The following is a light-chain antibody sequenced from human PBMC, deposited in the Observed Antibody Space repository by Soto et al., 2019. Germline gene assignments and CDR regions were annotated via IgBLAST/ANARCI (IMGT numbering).Light chain of an antibody. CDR3: QQYGSSPGT. J-gene: IGKJ2*01. CDR1: QSVSSSY. Sequence: EMVLTQSPGTLSLSPGERATLSCRASQSVSSSYLAWYQQKPDQAPRLVIYGASRRATGIPDRFSGSGSETDFTLTISRLQPEDFAVYYCQQYGSSPGTFGQGTKLEIK. V-gene: IGKV3-20*01. CDR2: GAS.